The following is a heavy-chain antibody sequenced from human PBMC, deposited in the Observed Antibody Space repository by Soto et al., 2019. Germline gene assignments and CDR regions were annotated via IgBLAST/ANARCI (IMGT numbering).Heavy chain of an antibody. Sequence: GGSLRLSCSASGFTFSNYAMHWVRQAPGKGPEYVSAISNNGDHTYYADSVKGRFTVARDNSKNTLYLQMSSLRADDTAVYCCVKQWGFNSGYDYWGQGTLVNVSS. CDR3: VKQWGFNSGYDY. J-gene: IGHJ4*02. CDR2: ISNNGDHT. V-gene: IGHV3-64D*08. D-gene: IGHD5-12*01. CDR1: GFTFSNYA.